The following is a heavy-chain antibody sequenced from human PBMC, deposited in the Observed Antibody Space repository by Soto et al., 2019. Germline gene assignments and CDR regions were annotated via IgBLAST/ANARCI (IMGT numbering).Heavy chain of an antibody. D-gene: IGHD3-10*01. V-gene: IGHV3-23*01. J-gene: IGHJ4*02. Sequence: AGSLRLSFAASGFTLSSYAMTWVRQAPGKGLEWVSAISGGGGTTYYADAVKGRFTISRDNSKNTVYPQMNSLRAEDTAVYHCAPRDHFDSGGFSGYWGQGTLVTVS. CDR3: APRDHFDSGGFSGY. CDR2: ISGGGGTT. CDR1: GFTLSSYA.